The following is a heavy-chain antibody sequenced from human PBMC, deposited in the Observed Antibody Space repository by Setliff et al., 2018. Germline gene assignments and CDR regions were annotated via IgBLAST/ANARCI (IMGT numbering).Heavy chain of an antibody. CDR2: IRNDGSSQ. Sequence: PGGSLRLSCIMSGFSAASGFTFSSSGMHWVRQAPGKGLEWVTFIRNDGSSQYYADSVQGRFTVSRDNSRNTLYLDMNSLRGEDTAVYYCARDKGVISLDYWGQGTPVTVSS. CDR3: ARDKGVISLDY. V-gene: IGHV3-30*02. J-gene: IGHJ4*02. CDR1: GFTFSSSG. D-gene: IGHD3-10*01.